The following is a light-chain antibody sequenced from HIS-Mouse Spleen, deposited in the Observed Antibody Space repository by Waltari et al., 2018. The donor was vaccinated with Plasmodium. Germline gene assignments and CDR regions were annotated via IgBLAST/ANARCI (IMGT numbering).Light chain of an antibody. CDR2: GAS. CDR3: QQYNNWSFT. CDR1: QSVSSN. Sequence: EIAMTHSPATLSVSPGARATLSCRASQSVSSNLAWYQQKPGQAPRLLIYGASTRATGIPARFSGSGSGTEFTLTISSLQSEDFAVYYCQQYNNWSFTFGPGTKVDIK. V-gene: IGKV3-15*01. J-gene: IGKJ3*01.